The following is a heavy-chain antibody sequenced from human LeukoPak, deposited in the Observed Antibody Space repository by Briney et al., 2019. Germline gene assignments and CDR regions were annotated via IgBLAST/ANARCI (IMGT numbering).Heavy chain of an antibody. Sequence: ASVKVSCKASGYTFTGYYMHWVRQAPGQGLEWMGWINPNSGGTNYAQKFQGRVTMTRDTSTSTAYTELSRLRSDDTAVYYCARASSGWGGFDYWGQGTLVTVSS. CDR1: GYTFTGYY. D-gene: IGHD6-19*01. CDR3: ARASSGWGGFDY. V-gene: IGHV1-2*02. J-gene: IGHJ4*02. CDR2: INPNSGGT.